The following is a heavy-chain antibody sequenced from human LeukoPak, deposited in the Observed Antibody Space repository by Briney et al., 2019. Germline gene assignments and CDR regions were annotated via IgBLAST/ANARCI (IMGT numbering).Heavy chain of an antibody. CDR1: GFTFSSYS. Sequence: GGSLRLSCAASGFTFSSYSMNWVRQAPGKGLEWVSYISSSSSTIYYADSVKGRFTISRDNAKNSLYLQMNSLRAEDTAVYYCARDLYYYDSSGYSWDAFDIWGQGTMITVSS. CDR3: ARDLYYYDSSGYSWDAFDI. V-gene: IGHV3-48*04. D-gene: IGHD3-22*01. J-gene: IGHJ3*02. CDR2: ISSSSSTI.